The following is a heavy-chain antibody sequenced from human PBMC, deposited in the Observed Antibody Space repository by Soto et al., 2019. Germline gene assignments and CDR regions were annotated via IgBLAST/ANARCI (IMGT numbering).Heavy chain of an antibody. J-gene: IGHJ4*02. D-gene: IGHD3-9*01. CDR1: GFSLSTSGVG. CDR3: AHSPLTGTKAYFDY. CDR2: IYWDDDK. Sequence: QITLEESGPTRVKPTQTLALTCTFSGFSLSTSGVGVGWVRQPPGKALEWLALIYWDDDKRYSPSLQSRLTITKDTSKTQVVLIMINMDPVDTATYYCAHSPLTGTKAYFDYWGQGTLVTVSS. V-gene: IGHV2-5*02.